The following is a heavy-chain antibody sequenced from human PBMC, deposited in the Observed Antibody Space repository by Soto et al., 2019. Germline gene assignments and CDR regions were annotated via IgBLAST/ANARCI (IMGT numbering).Heavy chain of an antibody. Sequence: SETLSLTCAVYGGSFSGYYWSWIRQPPGKGLEWIGEINHSGSTNYNPSLKSRVTISVDTSKNQFSLKLSSVTAVDTAVYYCARGRFTTVTQYFQHWGQGTLVTVSS. J-gene: IGHJ1*01. D-gene: IGHD4-17*01. V-gene: IGHV4-34*01. CDR3: ARGRFTTVTQYFQH. CDR2: INHSGST. CDR1: GGSFSGYY.